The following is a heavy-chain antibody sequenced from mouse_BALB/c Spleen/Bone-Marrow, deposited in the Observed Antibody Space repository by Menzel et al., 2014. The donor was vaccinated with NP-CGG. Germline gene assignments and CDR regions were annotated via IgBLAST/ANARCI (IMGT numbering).Heavy chain of an antibody. CDR1: GYVFSSHW. CDR2: IFPGDGDT. D-gene: IGHD2-4*01. J-gene: IGHJ4*01. CDR3: ARGNYDYDDYTLDY. Sequence: VQLQQSGAELVRPGSSVKISYKASGYVFSSHWMNWVKQRPGQGLEWIGRIFPGDGDTDYNGKFKGQATLTADKSSSTAYMQLSSLTSEDSAVYFCARGNYDYDDYTLDYWGQGTSVTVSS. V-gene: IGHV1-80*01.